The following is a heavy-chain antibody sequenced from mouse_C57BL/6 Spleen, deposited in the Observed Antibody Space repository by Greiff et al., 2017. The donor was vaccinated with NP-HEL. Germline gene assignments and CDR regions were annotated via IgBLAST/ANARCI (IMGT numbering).Heavy chain of an antibody. CDR2: ISDGGSYT. D-gene: IGHD2-2*01. J-gene: IGHJ2*01. Sequence: EVQRVESGGGLVKPGGSLKLSCAASGFTFSSYAMSWVRQTPEKRLEWVATISDGGSYTYYPDNVKGRFTISRDNAKNNLYLQMSHLKSEDTAMYYCAREVVTRYYFDYWGQGTTLTVSS. CDR1: GFTFSSYA. CDR3: AREVVTRYYFDY. V-gene: IGHV5-4*01.